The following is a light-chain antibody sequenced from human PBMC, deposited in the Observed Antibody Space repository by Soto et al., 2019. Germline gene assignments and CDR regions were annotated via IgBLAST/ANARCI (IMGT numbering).Light chain of an antibody. CDR1: NSDVGGYNY. CDR3: SSYTSSSTLV. CDR2: GVT. J-gene: IGLJ1*01. V-gene: IGLV2-14*01. Sequence: QCVLTEAAYVSGSTGRSISVSCPGTNSDVGGYNYVSWCKQHPGKAPKLMIYGVTNRPSGVINRFCGSKSGNTASLTISGLQAEDEADYYCSSYTSSSTLVFVTGTKVTVL.